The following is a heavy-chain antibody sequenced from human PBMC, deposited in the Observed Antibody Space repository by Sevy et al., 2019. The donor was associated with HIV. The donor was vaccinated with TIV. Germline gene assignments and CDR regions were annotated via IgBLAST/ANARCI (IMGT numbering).Heavy chain of an antibody. CDR1: GFTFSSYA. V-gene: IGHV3-64D*06. Sequence: GGSLRLSCSASGFTFSSYAMHWVRQAPGKGLEYVSAIGSNGGSTYYADSVKGRFTISRENSKNTLYLEMSSLRAEDTAVYYCVKVRTLRYQGPMDVWGKGTTVTVSS. CDR3: VKVRTLRYQGPMDV. J-gene: IGHJ6*03. CDR2: IGSNGGST. D-gene: IGHD3-9*01.